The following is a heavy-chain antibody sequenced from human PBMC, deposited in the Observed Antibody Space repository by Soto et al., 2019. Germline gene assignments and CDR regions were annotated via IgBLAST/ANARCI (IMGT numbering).Heavy chain of an antibody. Sequence: SETLSLTCTVSGGSISSYYWSWIRQPPGKGLEWIGYIYYSGSTNYNPSFKSRVTISVDTSKNQSSLKLGSLTVADTAVYYCATVVDPKGFGELLVRPRFDPWGQGTLVTVSS. CDR1: GGSISSYY. J-gene: IGHJ5*02. D-gene: IGHD3-10*01. CDR3: ATVVDPKGFGELLVRPRFDP. CDR2: IYYSGST. V-gene: IGHV4-59*01.